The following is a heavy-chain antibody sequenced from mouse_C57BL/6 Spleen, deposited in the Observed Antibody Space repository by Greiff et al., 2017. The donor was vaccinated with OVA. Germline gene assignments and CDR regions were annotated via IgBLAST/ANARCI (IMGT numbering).Heavy chain of an antibody. Sequence: QVQLQQSGPELVKPGASVKISCKASGYAFSSSWMNWVQQRPGKGLEWIGRIYPGDGATNYNGKFKGKATLTADKSSSTAYMQLSSLTSEDSAVYFCARDYGSSPDYFDYWGQGTTLTVSS. D-gene: IGHD1-1*01. CDR1: GYAFSSSW. CDR3: ARDYGSSPDYFDY. CDR2: IYPGDGAT. V-gene: IGHV1-82*01. J-gene: IGHJ2*01.